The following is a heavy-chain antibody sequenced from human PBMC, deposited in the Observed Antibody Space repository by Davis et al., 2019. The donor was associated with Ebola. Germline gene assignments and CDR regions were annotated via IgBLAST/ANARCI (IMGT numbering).Heavy chain of an antibody. Sequence: HTGGSLRLSCAASGFTFSSYWMHWVRQAPGKGLVWVSRINSDGSSTSYADSVKGRFTISRDNAKDTLYLQMNSLRAEDTAVYYCARGIPYCTGGVCYSLAGMDVRGQGTTVAVSS. CDR3: ARGIPYCTGGVCYSLAGMDV. D-gene: IGHD2-8*02. V-gene: IGHV3-74*01. CDR2: INSDGSST. J-gene: IGHJ6*02. CDR1: GFTFSSYW.